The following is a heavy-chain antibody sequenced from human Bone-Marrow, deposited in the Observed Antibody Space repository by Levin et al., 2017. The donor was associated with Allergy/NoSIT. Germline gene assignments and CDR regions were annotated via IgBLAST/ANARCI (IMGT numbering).Heavy chain of an antibody. Sequence: SCTVSGGSISSSSYYWGWIRQPPGKGLEWIASMHFGGSTYYNPSLKSRVTISVDTSKNQFSLRLSSLTDAGTAVYYCARGRDGSGSYWDYWGQGTLVTVSS. CDR2: MHFGGST. V-gene: IGHV4-39*01. D-gene: IGHD3-10*01. CDR1: GGSISSSSYY. J-gene: IGHJ4*02. CDR3: ARGRDGSGSYWDY.